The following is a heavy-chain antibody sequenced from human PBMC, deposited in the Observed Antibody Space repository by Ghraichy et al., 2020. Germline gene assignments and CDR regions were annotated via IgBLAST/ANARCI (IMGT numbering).Heavy chain of an antibody. V-gene: IGHV3-23*01. CDR3: AKRGRRTYYYDSSDGYFDY. D-gene: IGHD3-22*01. Sequence: GGSLRLSCAASGFTFSSYAMSWVRQAPGKGLEWVSAISGSGGSTYYADSVKGRFTISRDNSKNTLYLQMNSLRAEDTAVYYCAKRGRRTYYYDSSDGYFDYWGQGTLVTVSS. CDR1: GFTFSSYA. J-gene: IGHJ4*02. CDR2: ISGSGGST.